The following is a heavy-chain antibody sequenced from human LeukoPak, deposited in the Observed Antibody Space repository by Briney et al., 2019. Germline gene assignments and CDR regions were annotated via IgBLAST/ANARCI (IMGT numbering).Heavy chain of an antibody. CDR3: ARDRGYYGSGVFDY. D-gene: IGHD3-10*01. Sequence: SETLSLTCTVSGGSISSYCWSWIRQPPGKGLEWIGYIYYSGSTNYNPSLKSRVTISVDTSKNQFSLKLSSVTAADTAVYYCARDRGYYGSGVFDYWGQGTLVTVSS. V-gene: IGHV4-59*12. J-gene: IGHJ4*02. CDR1: GGSISSYC. CDR2: IYYSGST.